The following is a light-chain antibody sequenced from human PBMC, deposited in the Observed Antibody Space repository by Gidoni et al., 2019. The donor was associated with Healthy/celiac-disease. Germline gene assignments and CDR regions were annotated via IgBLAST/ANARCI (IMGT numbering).Light chain of an antibody. CDR2: GAS. Sequence: EVVLTQSPGTLSLSPGERAPLSCRASQSVSSSYLSWYQQKPGQAPRLLIYGASSRATGIPDRFSGSGSGTALTLTIRRLEPEDFSVYYCQQYGSSLFGGGTKVEIK. CDR3: QQYGSSL. V-gene: IGKV3-20*01. J-gene: IGKJ4*01. CDR1: QSVSSSY.